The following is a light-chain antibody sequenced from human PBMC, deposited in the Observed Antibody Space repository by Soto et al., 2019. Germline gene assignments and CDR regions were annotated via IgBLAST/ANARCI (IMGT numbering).Light chain of an antibody. CDR1: SSDVGGYNY. Sequence: QSALTQPASVSGSPGQSITISCTGTSSDVGGYNYVSWYQQHPGKAPKLMIYEVSNRPSGVSNRFSGSKSGNTASLTISGLQAEDEADYYCSSYTSSSTWVFAEGPSSPS. J-gene: IGLJ3*02. CDR2: EVS. CDR3: SSYTSSSTWV. V-gene: IGLV2-14*01.